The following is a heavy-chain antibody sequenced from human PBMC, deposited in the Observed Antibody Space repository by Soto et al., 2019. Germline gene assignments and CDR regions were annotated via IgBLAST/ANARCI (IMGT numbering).Heavy chain of an antibody. V-gene: IGHV3-23*01. J-gene: IGHJ4*02. CDR1: GFTFSSYA. Sequence: GGSLRLSCAASGFTFSSYAMSWVRQAPGKGLEWVSAISGSGGSTYYADSVKGRLPISRDNSKNTLYLQMNSLRPEDTAVYHCAKSPAYCTNGVCYRKYYFDYWGQGTMVTVSS. CDR2: ISGSGGST. D-gene: IGHD2-8*01. CDR3: AKSPAYCTNGVCYRKYYFDY.